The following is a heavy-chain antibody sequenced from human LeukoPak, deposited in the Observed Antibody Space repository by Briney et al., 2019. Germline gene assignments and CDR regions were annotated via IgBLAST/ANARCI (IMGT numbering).Heavy chain of an antibody. J-gene: IGHJ4*02. CDR2: ISSSSSTI. D-gene: IGHD6-19*01. CDR1: GFTFSSYS. Sequence: PGGSLRLSCAASGFTFSSYSMSWVRQAPGKGLEWVSYISSSSSTIYYADSVKGRFTISRENAKNSLYLQMNSLRAEDTAVYYCARDSSGWYIDYWGQGTLVTVSS. CDR3: ARDSSGWYIDY. V-gene: IGHV3-48*04.